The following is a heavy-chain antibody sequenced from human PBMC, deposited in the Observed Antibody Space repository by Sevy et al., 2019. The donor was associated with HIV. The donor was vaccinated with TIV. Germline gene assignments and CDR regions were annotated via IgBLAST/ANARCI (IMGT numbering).Heavy chain of an antibody. J-gene: IGHJ4*02. CDR3: ARKYSGNYYSFDS. CDR1: GYTFTIYG. D-gene: IGHD1-26*01. CDR2: ISAYNGDT. Sequence: ASVKVSCKASGYTFTIYGISWVRQAPGQGLEWMGWISAYNGDTNYAQKPQGRVTMTTDTSTSTAYMELRSLRSDDTAIYYCARKYSGNYYSFDSWGQGTLVTVSS. V-gene: IGHV1-18*01.